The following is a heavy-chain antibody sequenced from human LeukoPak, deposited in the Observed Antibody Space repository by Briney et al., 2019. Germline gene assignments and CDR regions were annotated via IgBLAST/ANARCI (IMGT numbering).Heavy chain of an antibody. D-gene: IGHD3-22*01. J-gene: IGHJ4*02. CDR1: GGTFSSCA. V-gene: IGHV1-69*04. Sequence: ASVKVSCKASGGTFSSCAISWVRQAPGQGLEWMGRIIPILGIANYAQKFQGRVTITADKSTSTAYMELSSLRSEDTAVYYCARAEAGHYYDSSGYCGHYWGQGTLVTVSS. CDR3: ARAEAGHYYDSSGYCGHY. CDR2: IIPILGIA.